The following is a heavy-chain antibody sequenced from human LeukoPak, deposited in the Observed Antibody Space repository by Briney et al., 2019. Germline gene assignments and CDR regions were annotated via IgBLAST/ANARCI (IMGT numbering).Heavy chain of an antibody. J-gene: IGHJ4*02. CDR2: ISGSGGST. CDR1: GFTFSSYA. Sequence: GGSLRLSCAASGFTFSSYAMSWVRQAPGKGLEWVSAISGSGGSTYYADSVKGRFAISRDNSKNTLYLQMNSLRAEDTAVYYCAKDQGVRGFGDYDQAIDYWGQGTLVTVSS. D-gene: IGHD4-17*01. V-gene: IGHV3-23*01. CDR3: AKDQGVRGFGDYDQAIDY.